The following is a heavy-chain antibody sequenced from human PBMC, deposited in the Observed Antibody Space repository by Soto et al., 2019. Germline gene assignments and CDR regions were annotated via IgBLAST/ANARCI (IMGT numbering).Heavy chain of an antibody. CDR3: AREGYSYGYGYYYYGMDV. Sequence: SETLSLTCTVSGGSISSYYWSWIRQPPWKGLEWIGYIYYSGSTNYNPSLKSRVTISVDTSKNQFSLKLSSATAADTAVYYCAREGYSYGYGYYYYGMDVWGQGTTVTVSS. CDR2: IYYSGST. V-gene: IGHV4-59*01. J-gene: IGHJ6*02. CDR1: GGSISSYY. D-gene: IGHD5-18*01.